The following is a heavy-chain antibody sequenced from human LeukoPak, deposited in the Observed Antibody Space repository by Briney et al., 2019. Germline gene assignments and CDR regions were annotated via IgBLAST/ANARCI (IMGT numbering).Heavy chain of an antibody. CDR3: AKAHSGSFYSGIH. CDR2: ISGGGDIT. CDR1: GFTFSTYA. V-gene: IGHV3-23*01. Sequence: SGGSLRLSCAASGFTFSTYAMSWVRQAPGKGLEWVSAISGGGDITYYAGSVKGRFTISRDNSKNTLYLQVSSLRADDTAVYYCAKAHSGSFYSGIHWGQGTLVTVSS. J-gene: IGHJ4*02. D-gene: IGHD1-26*01.